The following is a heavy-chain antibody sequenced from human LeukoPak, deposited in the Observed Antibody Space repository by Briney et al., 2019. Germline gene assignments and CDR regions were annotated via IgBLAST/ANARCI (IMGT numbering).Heavy chain of an antibody. CDR2: ISSSSSYI. D-gene: IGHD6-13*01. V-gene: IGHV3-21*04. Sequence: SGGSLRLSCAASGFTFSTYSMNWVRQAPGKGLEWVSSISSSSSYIYYADSVKGRFTISRDNSKNTLYLQMNSLRAEDTAVYYCAKDSSSWFLNWFDPWGQGTLVTVSS. CDR3: AKDSSSWFLNWFDP. CDR1: GFTFSTYS. J-gene: IGHJ5*02.